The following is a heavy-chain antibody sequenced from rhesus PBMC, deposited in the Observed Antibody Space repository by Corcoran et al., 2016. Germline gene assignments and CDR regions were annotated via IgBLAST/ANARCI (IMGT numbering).Heavy chain of an antibody. CDR2: ISYDGSQK. D-gene: IGHD4-35*01. CDR1: GFAFCSYG. Sequence: EVQLVESGGGLVEPGGSRSLSCAAPGFAFCSYGRNWVRKAPGKGPEWVAIISYDGSQKYFADSVKDRFSISRDNSKNTLHLQINNLKLEDTAVYFCARDDYGNNRVRYRFDVWGPGVLVTVSS. CDR3: ARDDYGNNRVRYRFDV. J-gene: IGHJ5-1*01. V-gene: IGHV3-54*02.